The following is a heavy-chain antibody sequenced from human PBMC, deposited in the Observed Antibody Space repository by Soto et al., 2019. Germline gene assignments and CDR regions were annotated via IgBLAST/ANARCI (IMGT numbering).Heavy chain of an antibody. J-gene: IGHJ4*02. CDR2: IYYSGST. V-gene: IGHV4-31*03. D-gene: IGHD3-10*01. CDR3: ARDPAGSGSYWDY. Sequence: QVQLQESGPGLVKRSQTLSLTCTVSGGSISSGGYYWSWIRQHPGKGLEWIGYIYYSGSTYYTPSLKSRVTISVDTSKNQFSLKLSSVTAADTAMYYCARDPAGSGSYWDYCGQGTLVTVSS. CDR1: GGSISSGGYY.